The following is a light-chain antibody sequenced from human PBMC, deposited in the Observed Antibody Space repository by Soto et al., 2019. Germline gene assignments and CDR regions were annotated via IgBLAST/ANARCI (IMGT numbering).Light chain of an antibody. Sequence: EIMITQSPATLSVSPGERDTLSCRASQSVSSNLAWYQQKPGQAPRLLIYGASSRATGIPDRFSASGSGTDFTLTISRLEPEDFGVYYCQQYGSSPRTFGQGTKVDI. CDR3: QQYGSSPRT. J-gene: IGKJ1*01. CDR2: GAS. CDR1: QSVSSN. V-gene: IGKV3-20*01.